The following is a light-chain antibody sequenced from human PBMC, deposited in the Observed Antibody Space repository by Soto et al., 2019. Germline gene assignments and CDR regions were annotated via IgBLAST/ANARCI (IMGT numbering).Light chain of an antibody. Sequence: EIVLTQSPATLSLSPGERATLSCRASQSISNYLAWYQHKPGQAPRLLIYDTSNRATGIPSRFSGSGSGTDFTLSISTLQPEDSAIYFCQQSHSFPHTFGQGTKLEI. V-gene: IGKV3-11*01. J-gene: IGKJ2*01. CDR3: QQSHSFPHT. CDR1: QSISNY. CDR2: DTS.